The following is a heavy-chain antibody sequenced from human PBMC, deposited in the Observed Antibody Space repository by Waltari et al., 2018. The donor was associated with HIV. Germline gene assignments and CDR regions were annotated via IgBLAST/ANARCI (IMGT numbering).Heavy chain of an antibody. CDR3: AGGSAWLVNVLEI. J-gene: IGHJ4*02. D-gene: IGHD5-12*01. CDR1: GINFTADA. V-gene: IGHV1-3*01. CDR2: INVGTIFS. Sequence: QVQLVQSGAEVTKPGASVQVSCRASGINFTADAVHWVRQAPGQGLEWLGSINVGTIFSRYSQMFQGRLTFTRDTSETTIFMELRSLKSEDTAVYFCAGGSAWLVNVLEIWGQGTLVTVSS.